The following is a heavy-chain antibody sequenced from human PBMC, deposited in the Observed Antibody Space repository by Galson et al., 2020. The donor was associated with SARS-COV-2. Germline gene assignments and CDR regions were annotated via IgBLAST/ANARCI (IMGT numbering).Heavy chain of an antibody. J-gene: IGHJ4*02. D-gene: IGHD3-10*01. CDR3: ARLPVVRGVDY. V-gene: IGHV4-59*01. Sequence: ASETLSLPCTVSGGSINIYYWSWIRQPPGKGLEWIGYLYYGGKTNYNPSLKNRVTISVDTSKSQFSLTLSSVTAADTAMYYCARLPVVRGVDYWGQGIPVTVSS. CDR1: GGSINIYY. CDR2: LYYGGKT.